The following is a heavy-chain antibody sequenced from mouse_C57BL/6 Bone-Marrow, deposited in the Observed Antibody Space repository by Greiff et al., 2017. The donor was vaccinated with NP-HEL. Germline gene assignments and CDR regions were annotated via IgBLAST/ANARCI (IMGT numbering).Heavy chain of an antibody. V-gene: IGHV5-4*01. CDR1: GFTFSSYA. CDR2: ISDGGSYT. Sequence: EVHLVESGGGLVKPGGSLKLSCAASGFTFSSYAMSWVRQTPEKRLEWVATISDGGSYTYYPDNVKGRFTISRDNAKNNLYLQMSHLKSEDTAMYYCARSGDGYWGQGTTLTVSS. D-gene: IGHD3-1*01. CDR3: ARSGDGY. J-gene: IGHJ2*01.